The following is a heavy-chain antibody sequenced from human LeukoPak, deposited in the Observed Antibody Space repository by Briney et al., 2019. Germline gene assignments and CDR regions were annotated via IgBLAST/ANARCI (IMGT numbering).Heavy chain of an antibody. J-gene: IGHJ4*02. CDR2: INQGGSDK. Sequence: PGWSLRLSCAASGFTFSGHWMSWVRQGQGTGLAWVANINQGGSDKYYVDSVKGRFTISRDNANNLLYLQMNSLRGEDTAVYYCTRDRSRAEDDWGQGTLVTVSS. CDR1: GFTFSGHW. CDR3: TRDRSRAEDD. D-gene: IGHD1-14*01. V-gene: IGHV3-7*01.